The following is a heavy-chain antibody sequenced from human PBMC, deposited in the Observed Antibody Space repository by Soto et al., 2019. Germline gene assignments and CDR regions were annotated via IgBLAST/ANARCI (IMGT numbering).Heavy chain of an antibody. CDR1: GGTFSSYA. CDR3: ARPTRYYYDSSGQSAWFDP. V-gene: IGHV1-69*05. J-gene: IGHJ5*02. Sequence: QVQLVQSGAEVKKPGSSVKVSCKASGGTFSSYAISWVRQAPGQGLEWMGGIIPIFGTANYAQKFQGRVTITSNDSTSTAYMELSSLSSEGPAVYYCARPTRYYYDSSGQSAWFDPWGQGTLVTVSS. CDR2: IIPIFGTA. D-gene: IGHD3-22*01.